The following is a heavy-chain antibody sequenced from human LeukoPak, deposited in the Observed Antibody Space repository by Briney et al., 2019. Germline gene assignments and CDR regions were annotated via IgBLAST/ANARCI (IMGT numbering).Heavy chain of an antibody. D-gene: IGHD2-15*01. CDR3: ARLRCSGGSCYPAWFDY. CDR2: INHSGST. CDR1: GGSFSGYY. V-gene: IGHV4-34*01. Sequence: PSETLSLTCAVYGGSFSGYYWSWIRQPPGKGLEWIGEINHSGSTNYNPSLKSRVTISVDTSKNQFSLKLSSVTAADTAVYYCARLRCSGGSCYPAWFDYWGQGTLVTVSS. J-gene: IGHJ4*02.